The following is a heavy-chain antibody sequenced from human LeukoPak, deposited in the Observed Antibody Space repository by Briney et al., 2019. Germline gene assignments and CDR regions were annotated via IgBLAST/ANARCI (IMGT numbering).Heavy chain of an antibody. D-gene: IGHD1-26*01. V-gene: IGHV3-7*01. CDR3: ARGFWRGPFDY. Sequence: GGTLRLSCAASGFTFNNYGMSWVRQAPGKGLEWVANIKQDGSEKYYVDSVKGRFTISRDNAKNSLYLQMNSLRAEDTAVYYCARGFWRGPFDYWGQGTLVTVSS. CDR2: IKQDGSEK. J-gene: IGHJ4*02. CDR1: GFTFNNYG.